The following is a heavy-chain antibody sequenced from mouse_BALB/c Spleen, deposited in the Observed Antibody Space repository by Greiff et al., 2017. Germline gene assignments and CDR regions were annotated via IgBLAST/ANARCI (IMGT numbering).Heavy chain of an antibody. Sequence: EVQLVESGGGLVKPGGSLKLSCAASGFTFSDYYMYWVRQTPEKRLEWVATISDGGSYTYYPDSVKGRFTISRDNAKNNLYLQMSSLKSEDTAMYYCARVDYEGWYFDVWGAGTTVTVSS. J-gene: IGHJ1*01. V-gene: IGHV5-4*02. CDR1: GFTFSDYY. CDR3: ARVDYEGWYFDV. CDR2: ISDGGSYT. D-gene: IGHD2-4*01.